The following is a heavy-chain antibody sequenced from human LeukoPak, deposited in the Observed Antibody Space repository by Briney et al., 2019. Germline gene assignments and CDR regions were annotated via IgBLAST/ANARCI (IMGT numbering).Heavy chain of an antibody. CDR3: ASVGPTWFSFYY. CDR1: GFTFSSYS. Sequence: GGSLRLSCAASGFTFSSYSMNWVRQAPGKGLEWVSYIDSTSSTIYYADSVKGRFTISRDNAKNSLYLQMNSLRAEDTAVYYCASVGPTWFSFYYWGQGTLVTVSS. D-gene: IGHD1-26*01. CDR2: IDSTSSTI. V-gene: IGHV3-48*04. J-gene: IGHJ4*02.